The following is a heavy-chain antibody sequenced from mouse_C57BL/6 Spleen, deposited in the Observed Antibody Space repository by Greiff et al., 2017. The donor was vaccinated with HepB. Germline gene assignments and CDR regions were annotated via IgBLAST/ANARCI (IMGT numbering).Heavy chain of an antibody. Sequence: EVQLQQSGPELVKPGASVKISCKASGYTFTDYYMNWVKQSHGKSLEWIGDINPNNGGTSYNQKFKGKATLTVDKSSSTAYMELRSLTSEDSAVYYRARFYYGYDGDYYAMDYWGQGTSVAVSS. CDR1: GYTFTDYY. D-gene: IGHD2-2*01. J-gene: IGHJ4*01. CDR2: INPNNGGT. CDR3: ARFYYGYDGDYYAMDY. V-gene: IGHV1-26*01.